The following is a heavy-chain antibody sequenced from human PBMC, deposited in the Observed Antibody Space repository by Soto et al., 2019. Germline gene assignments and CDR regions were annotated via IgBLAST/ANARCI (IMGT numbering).Heavy chain of an antibody. J-gene: IGHJ6*02. Sequence: SETLSLTCTVSGGPISAYYWSWIRQTPGKGLEWIGYMYNTGSTIYNPSLKSRVTISVDTSKNQFSLKLNSVTAADTAVYYCARDLWGYCGADCYPLDVWGQGTTVTVS. V-gene: IGHV4-59*01. CDR2: MYNTGST. CDR1: GGPISAYY. D-gene: IGHD2-21*02. CDR3: ARDLWGYCGADCYPLDV.